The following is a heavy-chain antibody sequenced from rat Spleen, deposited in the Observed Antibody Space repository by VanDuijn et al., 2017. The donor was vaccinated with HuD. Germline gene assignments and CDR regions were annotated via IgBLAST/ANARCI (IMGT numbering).Heavy chain of an antibody. CDR2: IWGDGST. CDR3: TRASDVYYGLDY. D-gene: IGHD1-6*01. V-gene: IGHV2-1*01. J-gene: IGHJ2*01. CDR1: GFSLTSNS. Sequence: QVQLKESGPGLVQPSQTLSLTCTVSGFSLTSNSVHWVRQPPGKGLEWMGGIWGDGSTDYNSALKSRLSISRDTSKSQVFLKMNSLQTDDTAIYFCTRASDVYYGLDYWGQGVMVTVSS.